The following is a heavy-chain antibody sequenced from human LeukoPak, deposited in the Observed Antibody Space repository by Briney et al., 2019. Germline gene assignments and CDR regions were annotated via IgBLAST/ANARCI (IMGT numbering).Heavy chain of an antibody. D-gene: IGHD6-13*01. V-gene: IGHV3-72*01. CDR2: TRNKANSYTT. J-gene: IGHJ5*02. CDR1: GFTFSDHY. CDR3: ARDHTSIYSSSWGFKNWFDP. Sequence: GGSLRLSCAAPGFTFSDHYMDWVRQAPGKGLEWVGRTRNKANSYTTEYAASVKGRFTISRDDSKNSLYLQMNSLKTEDTAVYYCARDHTSIYSSSWGFKNWFDPWGQGTLVTVSS.